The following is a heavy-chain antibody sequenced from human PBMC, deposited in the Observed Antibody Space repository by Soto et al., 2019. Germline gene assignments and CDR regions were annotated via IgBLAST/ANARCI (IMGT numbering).Heavy chain of an antibody. Sequence: PSETLSLTCTVSGGSISSYYWSWIRQPPGKGLEWIGYIYYSGSTNYNHALKSRVTISVDTSKSQFSLTLSSVTAADTAVHYCARWGSTAFDYWGQGTLVTVSS. CDR2: IYYSGST. CDR1: GGSISSYY. CDR3: ARWGSTAFDY. J-gene: IGHJ4*02. V-gene: IGHV4-59*01. D-gene: IGHD3-16*01.